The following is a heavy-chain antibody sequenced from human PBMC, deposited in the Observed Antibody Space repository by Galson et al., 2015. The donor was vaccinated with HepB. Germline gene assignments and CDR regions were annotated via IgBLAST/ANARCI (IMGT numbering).Heavy chain of an antibody. CDR2: INSDGTIT. D-gene: IGHD1-26*01. V-gene: IGHV3-74*01. J-gene: IGHJ6*02. CDR1: EFTFSSYW. CDR3: ARDRLEGSYWDYYYYGMDV. Sequence: SLRLSCAASEFTFSSYWMYWVRQPPGRGLVWVSRINSDGTITTYADSVKGRFTISRDNAKNTLYLQMNSLRVDDTAVYYCARDRLEGSYWDYYYYGMDVWGQGTTVTVSS.